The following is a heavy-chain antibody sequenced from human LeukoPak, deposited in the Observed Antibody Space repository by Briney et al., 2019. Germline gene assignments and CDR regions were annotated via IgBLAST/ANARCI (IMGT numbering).Heavy chain of an antibody. CDR3: AREKYYYDSSGYPYLGY. J-gene: IGHJ4*02. Sequence: PGGSLRLSCAASGFTFSSYWMSWVRQAPGKGLEWVANIKQDGSEKYYVDSVKGRFTISRDNAKNSLYLQMNSLRAEDTAVYYCAREKYYYDSSGYPYLGYWGQGTLVTVSS. D-gene: IGHD3-22*01. CDR1: GFTFSSYW. CDR2: IKQDGSEK. V-gene: IGHV3-7*01.